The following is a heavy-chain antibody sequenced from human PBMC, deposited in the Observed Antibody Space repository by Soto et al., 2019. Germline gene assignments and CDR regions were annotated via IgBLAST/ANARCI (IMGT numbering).Heavy chain of an antibody. CDR1: GFTFSSSA. V-gene: IGHV1-58*01. CDR2: IVLGNGNT. J-gene: IGHJ5*02. Sequence: QMHLVQSGPEVKRPGTSLKVSCKASGFTFSSSAVQWVRQARGQPLEWIGWIVLGNGNTNYAQKFQQRVTITRDMSTSTAYMEVRSLTYEDTAVYYCATRIGNIGCYWLDTWGQGTLVTVSS. CDR3: ATRIGNIGCYWLDT. D-gene: IGHD2-15*01.